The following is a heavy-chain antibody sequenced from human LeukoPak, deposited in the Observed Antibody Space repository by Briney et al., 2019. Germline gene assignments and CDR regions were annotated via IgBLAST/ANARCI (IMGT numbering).Heavy chain of an antibody. V-gene: IGHV1-8*02. J-gene: IGHJ6*03. D-gene: IGHD3-9*01. CDR1: GYTFTSYD. CDR2: MNPNSGNT. Sequence: ASAKVSCKASGYTFTSYDINWVRQATGQGLEWMGWMNPNSGNTGYAQKFQGRVTMTRNTSISTAYMELSSLRSEDTAVYYCARGRRYFDLMGYYYYYMDVWGKGTTVTISS. CDR3: ARGRRYFDLMGYYYYYMDV.